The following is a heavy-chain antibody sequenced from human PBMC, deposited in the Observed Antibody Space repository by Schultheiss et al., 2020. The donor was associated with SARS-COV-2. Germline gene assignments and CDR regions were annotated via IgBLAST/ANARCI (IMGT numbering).Heavy chain of an antibody. CDR2: INHSGST. V-gene: IGHV4-34*01. CDR3: ARLVAVAGPGWFDP. CDR1: GGSFSGYY. D-gene: IGHD6-19*01. Sequence: SETLSLTCAVYGGSFSGYYWSWIRQPPGKGLEWIGEINHSGSTNYNPSLKSRVTISVDTSKNQFSLKLSSVTAADTAVYYCARLVAVAGPGWFDPWGQGTLVTVSS. J-gene: IGHJ5*02.